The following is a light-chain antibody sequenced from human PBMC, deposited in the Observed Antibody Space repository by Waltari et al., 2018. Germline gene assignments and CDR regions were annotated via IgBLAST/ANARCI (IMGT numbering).Light chain of an antibody. CDR1: SSTIGRNT. CDR3: ATWDDSLNGRV. CDR2: TDN. J-gene: IGLJ2*01. V-gene: IGLV1-44*01. Sequence: QSVLTQPPSASGTAGQGVTISCSRCSSTIGRNTVSWYQQFPGTAPRLLMHTDNQRPSGVPDRFSGSKSGTSASLAISGLQFEDEAQYFCATWDDSLNGRVFGGGTKVTVL.